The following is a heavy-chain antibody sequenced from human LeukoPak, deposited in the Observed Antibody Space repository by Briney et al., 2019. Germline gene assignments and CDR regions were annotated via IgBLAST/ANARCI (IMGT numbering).Heavy chain of an antibody. Sequence: GGSLRLSCAASGFTFNKAWMSWVRQAPGKGLEWVARIKSRTDGGTIDYAAPVKGRFTLSRDDSKNTVYLQMNSLKTEDTAVYYCTTEGYCSGDNCYSFDHWGQGSLVTVSS. D-gene: IGHD2-15*01. CDR1: GFTFNKAW. V-gene: IGHV3-15*01. CDR2: IKSRTDGGTI. J-gene: IGHJ4*02. CDR3: TTEGYCSGDNCYSFDH.